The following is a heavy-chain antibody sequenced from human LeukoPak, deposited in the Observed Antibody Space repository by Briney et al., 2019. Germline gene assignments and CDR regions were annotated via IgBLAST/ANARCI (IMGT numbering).Heavy chain of an antibody. CDR2: INHSGST. V-gene: IGHV4-34*01. D-gene: IGHD2-15*01. J-gene: IGHJ6*03. Sequence: SETRSLTCAVYGGSFNGYYWSWIRQPPGKGLEWIGEINHSGSTNYNPSLKSRVTISVDMSNNQFSLKLSSVTAADTAVYYCVRGNYCSGGSCYHYYYYYMDVWGKGTTVTVSS. CDR3: VRGNYCSGGSCYHYYYYYMDV. CDR1: GGSFNGYY.